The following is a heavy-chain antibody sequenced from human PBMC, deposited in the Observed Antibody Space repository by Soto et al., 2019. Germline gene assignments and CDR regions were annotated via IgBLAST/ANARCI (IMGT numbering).Heavy chain of an antibody. CDR3: ARANLIQFREIIGPSFFDH. Sequence: GESLKISCQGSGYNFPIYWIAWVRQMPGKGLEWMGIIYPGDSDSRYSPSFQGQVTISVDKSTSSAYLQWRSLKASDSALYYCARANLIQFREIIGPSFFDHWGQGTLVTVSS. D-gene: IGHD3-16*02. V-gene: IGHV5-51*01. J-gene: IGHJ4*02. CDR2: IYPGDSDS. CDR1: GYNFPIYW.